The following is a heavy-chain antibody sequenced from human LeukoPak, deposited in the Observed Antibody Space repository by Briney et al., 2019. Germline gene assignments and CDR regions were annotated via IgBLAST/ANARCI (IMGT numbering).Heavy chain of an antibody. D-gene: IGHD1-26*01. Sequence: GRSLRLSCAASGFTLSSYAMHWVRQAPGKGLEWVAVISYDGSNKYYADSVKGRFTISRDNSKNTLYLQMNSLRAEDTAVYYCARVGATPDYWGQGTLVTVSS. J-gene: IGHJ4*02. CDR3: ARVGATPDY. CDR2: ISYDGSNK. CDR1: GFTLSSYA. V-gene: IGHV3-30*14.